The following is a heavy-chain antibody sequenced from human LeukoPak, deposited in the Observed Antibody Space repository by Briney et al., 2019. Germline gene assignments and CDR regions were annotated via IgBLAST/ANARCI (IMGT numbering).Heavy chain of an antibody. CDR3: ARALITMVRGVNWFDP. CDR1: GFTFSSYW. V-gene: IGHV3-74*01. D-gene: IGHD3-10*01. CDR2: INSDGSST. Sequence: PGGSLRLSCAASGFTFSSYWMHWVRQAPGKGLVWVSRINSDGSSTSYADSVKGRFIISRDNAKNTLYLQMNSLRAEDTAVYYCARALITMVRGVNWFDPWGQGTLVTVSS. J-gene: IGHJ5*02.